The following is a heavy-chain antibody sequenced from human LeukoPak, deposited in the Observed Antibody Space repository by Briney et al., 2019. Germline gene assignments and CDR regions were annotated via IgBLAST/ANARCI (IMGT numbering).Heavy chain of an antibody. D-gene: IGHD3-10*01. V-gene: IGHV3-48*01. CDR3: AREGSVSYYNWLDP. J-gene: IGHJ5*02. Sequence: SVKGRFTISRDNANNSLYLQMNSLRAEDTAVYYCAREGSVSYYNWLDPWGQGIVVAVSS.